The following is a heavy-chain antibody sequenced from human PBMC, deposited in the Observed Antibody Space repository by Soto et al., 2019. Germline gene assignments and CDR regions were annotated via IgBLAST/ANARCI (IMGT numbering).Heavy chain of an antibody. V-gene: IGHV1-3*01. CDR2: INAGNGNT. CDR3: ARASDIVVVPARYGMDV. D-gene: IGHD2-2*01. Sequence: GASVKVSCKASGYTFTSYAMHWVRQAPGQRLEWMGWINAGNGNTKYSQKFQGRVTITRDTSASTAYMELSSLRSEDTAVYYCARASDIVVVPARYGMDVWGQGTTVTVSS. CDR1: GYTFTSYA. J-gene: IGHJ6*02.